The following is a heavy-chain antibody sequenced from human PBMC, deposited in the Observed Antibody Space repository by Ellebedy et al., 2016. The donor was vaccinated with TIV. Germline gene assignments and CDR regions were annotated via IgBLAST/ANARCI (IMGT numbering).Heavy chain of an antibody. CDR2: FIPFFGTT. V-gene: IGHV1-69*13. Sequence: SVKVSXXASGGTFSDFAINWVRQAPGQGPEWMGVFIPFFGTTKYAQEFHGRVTIIADESTSTVYMELNSLRSDDTAVYYCARAPYGDYSRFDYWGQGTLVTVSS. CDR3: ARAPYGDYSRFDY. D-gene: IGHD4-17*01. J-gene: IGHJ4*02. CDR1: GGTFSDFA.